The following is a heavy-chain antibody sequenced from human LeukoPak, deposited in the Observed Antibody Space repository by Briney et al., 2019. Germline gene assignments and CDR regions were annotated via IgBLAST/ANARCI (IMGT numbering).Heavy chain of an antibody. V-gene: IGHV3-23*01. CDR1: GFTFSTYA. D-gene: IGHD1-26*01. Sequence: GGSLRLSCAASGFTFSTYAMTWVRQAPGKGLEWVSLISGTGGSTYYADSVKGRFTISRDNSKNALYLQMNSLRAEDTAVYYCAKDYEPLVGVHRWGDWFDPWGQGTLVTVSS. CDR2: ISGTGGST. CDR3: AKDYEPLVGVHRWGDWFDP. J-gene: IGHJ5*02.